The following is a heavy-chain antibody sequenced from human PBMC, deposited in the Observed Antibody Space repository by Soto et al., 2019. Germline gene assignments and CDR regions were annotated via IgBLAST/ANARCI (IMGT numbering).Heavy chain of an antibody. Sequence: GGSLRLSCAASGFTFSSYSMNWVRQAPGKGLEWVSSISSSSSYIYYADSVKGRFTISRDNAKNSLYLQMNSLRAEDTAVYYCAREGGGMEYYFDYWGQGTLVTVSS. D-gene: IGHD3-3*01. CDR3: AREGGGMEYYFDY. CDR1: GFTFSSYS. J-gene: IGHJ4*02. V-gene: IGHV3-21*01. CDR2: ISSSSSYI.